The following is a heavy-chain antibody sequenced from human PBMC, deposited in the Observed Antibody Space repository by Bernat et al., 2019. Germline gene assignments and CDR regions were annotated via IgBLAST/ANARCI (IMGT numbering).Heavy chain of an antibody. CDR1: GFTFTNAW. CDR3: TTGLWGSYYLHLSSGEFDY. Sequence: EVQLVESGGGLVKPGGSLRLSCAASGFTFTNAWMNWVRQAPRRGLEWVGRIKGKTDGGTTDYAAPVKGRFTISRDDSRNTLYLQMNSLKIEDTAVYYCTTGLWGSYYLHLSSGEFDYWGQGTLVTVSS. J-gene: IGHJ4*02. V-gene: IGHV3-15*07. CDR2: IKGKTDGGTT. D-gene: IGHD1-26*01.